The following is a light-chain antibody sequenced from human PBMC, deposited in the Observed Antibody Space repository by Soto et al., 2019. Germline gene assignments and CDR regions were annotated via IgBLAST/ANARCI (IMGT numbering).Light chain of an antibody. CDR2: EVS. CDR3: SSYTSSSTLV. J-gene: IGLJ2*01. V-gene: IGLV2-14*01. Sequence: QSALTQPASVSGSPGQSITISCTGTSSDVGGYNYVSWFQQHPGTAPKLMIYEVSNRPSGVSTRFSGSKSGNTASLTISGLQAEDEEDYYCSSYTSSSTLVFGGGTKLTVL. CDR1: SSDVGGYNY.